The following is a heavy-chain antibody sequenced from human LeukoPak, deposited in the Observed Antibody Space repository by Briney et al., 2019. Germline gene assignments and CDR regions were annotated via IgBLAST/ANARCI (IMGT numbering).Heavy chain of an antibody. CDR3: ARQYYDSSGTDAFDI. CDR2: IYYSGST. Sequence: SETLSLTCTVSGGSISSYYWSWIRPPPGKGLEWIGYIYYSGSTNYNPSLKSRVTISVDTSKNQFSLKLSSVTAADTAVYYCARQYYDSSGTDAFDIWGQGTMVTVSS. D-gene: IGHD3-22*01. J-gene: IGHJ3*02. V-gene: IGHV4-59*08. CDR1: GGSISSYY.